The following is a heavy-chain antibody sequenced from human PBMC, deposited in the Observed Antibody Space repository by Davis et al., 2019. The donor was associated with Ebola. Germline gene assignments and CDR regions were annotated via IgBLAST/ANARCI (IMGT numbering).Heavy chain of an antibody. CDR1: GGSLTGYQ. CDR2: INQSGRT. Sequence: SETLSLTCAVYGGSLTGYQWSWVRQPPGKALEWIGEINQSGRTKYNPSLKSRLTISVDTSKNQFSLRLTSVTAADTAVYYCARHKGLDPWGQGTLVTVSS. V-gene: IGHV4-34*01. CDR3: ARHKGLDP. J-gene: IGHJ5*02.